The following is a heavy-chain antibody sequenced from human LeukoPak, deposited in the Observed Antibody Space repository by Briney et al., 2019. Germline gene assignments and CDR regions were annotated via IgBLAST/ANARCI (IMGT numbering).Heavy chain of an antibody. CDR1: RGTFSSYA. Sequence: PSVKVSCKSSRGTFSSYAISWVRRAPGQGLEWMGGLISIFGPANYAQKLQGRVTITADEATSTGDTELSSLRSEDTAVYYCARARGPGYCSSTSCYTGNDAFDIWGQGTMVTVSS. J-gene: IGHJ3*02. CDR2: LISIFGPA. D-gene: IGHD2-2*02. CDR3: ARARGPGYCSSTSCYTGNDAFDI. V-gene: IGHV1-69*01.